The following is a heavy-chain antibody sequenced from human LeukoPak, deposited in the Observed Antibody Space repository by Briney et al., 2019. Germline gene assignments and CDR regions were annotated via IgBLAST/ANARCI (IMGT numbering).Heavy chain of an antibody. D-gene: IGHD5-24*01. V-gene: IGHV3-7*01. CDR2: IKQDGSEK. CDR1: GFTFSSYW. CDR3: ARARDGYPIGYFDY. J-gene: IGHJ4*02. Sequence: GGSLRLSCAASGFTFSSYWMSWVRQAPGKGLEWVANIKQDGSEKYYVDSVKGRFTISRDNAKNPLYLQMNSLRAEDTAVYYCARARDGYPIGYFDYWGQGTLVTVSS.